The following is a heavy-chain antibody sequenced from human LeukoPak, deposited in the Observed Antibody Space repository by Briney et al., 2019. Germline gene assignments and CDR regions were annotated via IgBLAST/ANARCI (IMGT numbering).Heavy chain of an antibody. CDR1: GYTFTDYY. CDR3: ARSYYDSSAQWDNWFDP. V-gene: IGHV1-2*02. CDR2: INPNSGGT. J-gene: IGHJ5*02. D-gene: IGHD3-22*01. Sequence: ASVKVSCKASGYTFTDYYVHWVRQAPGQGLEWMGRINPNSGGTNYAQKFQGRVTMTRDTSISTAYMELSSLRSDDTAVYYCARSYYDSSAQWDNWFDPWGQGTLVTVSS.